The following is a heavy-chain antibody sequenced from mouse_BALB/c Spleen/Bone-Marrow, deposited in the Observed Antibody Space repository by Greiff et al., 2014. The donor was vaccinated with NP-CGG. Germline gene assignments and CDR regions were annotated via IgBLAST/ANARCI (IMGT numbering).Heavy chain of an antibody. Sequence: EVQLQQSGPELVKPGASVKMSCKASGYTFTDNYMKWVKQNHGKSLEWIGDINPNNGDTFYNQKFKGKATLTVDKSSSTAYMHLNSLTSEDSAVYYCAREKYGPAWFAYWGQGTLVTVSA. CDR3: AREKYGPAWFAY. J-gene: IGHJ3*01. CDR1: GYTFTDNY. V-gene: IGHV1-26*01. D-gene: IGHD1-2*01. CDR2: INPNNGDT.